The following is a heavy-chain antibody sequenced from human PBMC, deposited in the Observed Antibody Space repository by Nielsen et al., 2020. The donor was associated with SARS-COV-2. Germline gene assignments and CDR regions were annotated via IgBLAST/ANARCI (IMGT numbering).Heavy chain of an antibody. Sequence: GGSLRLSCAASGFTFSSYAMSWVRQAPGKGLEWVSAISGSGGSTYYADSVKGRFTISRDNAKNSLYLQMNSLRAEDTAVYYCAAMIVVAYFDYWGQGTLVTVSS. D-gene: IGHD3-22*01. V-gene: IGHV3-23*01. J-gene: IGHJ4*02. CDR2: ISGSGGST. CDR1: GFTFSSYA. CDR3: AAMIVVAYFDY.